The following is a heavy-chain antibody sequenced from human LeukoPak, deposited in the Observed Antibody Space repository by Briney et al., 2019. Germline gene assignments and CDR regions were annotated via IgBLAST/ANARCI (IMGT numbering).Heavy chain of an antibody. J-gene: IGHJ4*02. CDR1: GYTFTGYY. Sequence: GASVKVSCKASGYTFTGYYLHWVRQAPGQGLEWMGWIHPNSGGTNYAQKFQGRVTMTRDRAISTAYMELSRLRSDDTAVYYCHITTGPFDYWGQGTLVTVSS. CDR2: IHPNSGGT. D-gene: IGHD3-22*01. CDR3: HITTGPFDY. V-gene: IGHV1-2*02.